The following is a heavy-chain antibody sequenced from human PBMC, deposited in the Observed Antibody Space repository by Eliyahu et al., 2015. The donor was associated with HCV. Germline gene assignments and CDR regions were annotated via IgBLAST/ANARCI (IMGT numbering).Heavy chain of an antibody. CDR1: GSSQISYY. CDR3: ARAYQGVDY. V-gene: IGHV4-59*01. Sequence: GSSQISYYWSWIRQPPGKGLEWIGYVNYTGSTNYNPSLKSRVTISVDTSKNQFPLKVTPVTPADTAVYYCARAYQGVDYWGQGTLVTVSS. D-gene: IGHD3-3*01. J-gene: IGHJ4*02. CDR2: VNYTGST.